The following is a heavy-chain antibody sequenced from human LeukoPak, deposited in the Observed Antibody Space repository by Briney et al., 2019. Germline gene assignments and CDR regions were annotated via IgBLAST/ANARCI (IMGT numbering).Heavy chain of an antibody. CDR3: ARGYCSGGSCYHFDS. D-gene: IGHD2-15*01. CDR2: INGNTGGT. J-gene: IGHJ4*02. CDR1: GYTFTGHY. Sequence: ASVKVSCKTSGYTFTGHYMHWVRQAPGQGLEWMGWINGNTGGTHYAQKFQGRATMTRDTSIRTAYMELSSLTSDDTAMYFCARGYCSGGSCYHFDSWGQGTLVTVSS. V-gene: IGHV1-2*02.